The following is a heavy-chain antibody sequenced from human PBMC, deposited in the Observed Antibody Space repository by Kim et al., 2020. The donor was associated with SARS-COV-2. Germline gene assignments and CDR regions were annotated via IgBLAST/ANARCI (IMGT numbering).Heavy chain of an antibody. V-gene: IGHV3-23*01. Sequence: GGSLRLSCTASRFTFSSSAMTWVRQAPGKGLEWVSTIFGSGHGTYYADSVQGRFTVSRDNARNTLFLQMNNLRVDDTAIYYCARHVHLTTVTFLWYCDLWGRGT. CDR3: ARHVHLTTVTFLWYCDL. D-gene: IGHD3-16*01. CDR2: IFGSGHGT. J-gene: IGHJ2*01. CDR1: RFTFSSSA.